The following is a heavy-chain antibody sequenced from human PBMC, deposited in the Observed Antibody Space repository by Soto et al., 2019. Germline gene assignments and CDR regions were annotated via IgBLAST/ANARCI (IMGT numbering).Heavy chain of an antibody. CDR2: INAGNGNT. CDR3: ARDLGVTTLFDY. D-gene: IGHD4-17*01. Sequence: EASVKVSCKASGYTFTSYAMHWVRQAPGQRLEWMGWINAGNGNTKHSQKFQGRVTITRDTSASTAYMELSSLRSEDTAVYYCARDLGVTTLFDYWGQGTLVTVSS. J-gene: IGHJ4*02. CDR1: GYTFTSYA. V-gene: IGHV1-3*01.